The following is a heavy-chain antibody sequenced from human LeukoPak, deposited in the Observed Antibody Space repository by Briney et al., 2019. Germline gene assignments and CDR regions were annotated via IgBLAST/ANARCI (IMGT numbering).Heavy chain of an antibody. D-gene: IGHD4-11*01. V-gene: IGHV1-69*01. CDR1: EGTFSSYA. Sequence: SVKVSCKASEGTFSSYAISWVRQAPGQGLEWMGGIIPIFGTANYAQKFQGRVTITADESTSTAYMELSSLRSEDTAVYYCARDRYYSNTNWFDPWGQGTLVTVSS. J-gene: IGHJ5*02. CDR2: IIPIFGTA. CDR3: ARDRYYSNTNWFDP.